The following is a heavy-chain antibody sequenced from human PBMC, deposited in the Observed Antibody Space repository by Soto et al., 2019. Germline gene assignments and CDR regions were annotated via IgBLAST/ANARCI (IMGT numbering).Heavy chain of an antibody. V-gene: IGHV4-39*07. D-gene: IGHD5-12*01. Sequence: SETLSLTCTVSGGSFSSSNDYWVWIRQPPGKGLEWIGYIYHSGSTYYNPSLKSRVTISVDRSKNQFSLKLSSVTAADTAVYYCARVVEMATIGGWFDPWGQGTLVTVPQ. CDR2: IYHSGST. CDR3: ARVVEMATIGGWFDP. CDR1: GGSFSSSNDY. J-gene: IGHJ5*02.